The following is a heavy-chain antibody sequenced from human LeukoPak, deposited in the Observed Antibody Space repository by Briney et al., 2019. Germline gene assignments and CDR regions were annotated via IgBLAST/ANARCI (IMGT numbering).Heavy chain of an antibody. Sequence: GGSLRLSCAASGFTFSSYAMSWVRQAPGKGLEWVSAISGSGGSTYYADSVKGRFTISRDNSKNTLYLQMNSLRAEDTAVYYCAKGWSNYGGNSEAAFDIWGQGTMVTVSS. CDR3: AKGWSNYGGNSEAAFDI. V-gene: IGHV3-23*01. CDR1: GFTFSSYA. CDR2: ISGSGGST. J-gene: IGHJ3*02. D-gene: IGHD4-23*01.